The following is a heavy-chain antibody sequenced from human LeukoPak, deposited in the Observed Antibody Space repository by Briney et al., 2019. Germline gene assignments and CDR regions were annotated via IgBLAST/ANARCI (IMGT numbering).Heavy chain of an antibody. CDR3: ARPRFRSYWYFDL. D-gene: IGHD3-10*01. CDR1: GGSIYSSSYY. J-gene: IGHJ2*01. CDR2: IYYSGST. V-gene: IGHV4-39*01. Sequence: PSETLSLTCTVSGGSIYSSSYYWGWIRQSPGKGLEWIGSIYYSGSTYYNPSLKSRVTISVDASKNQFSLKVTSVTAADTAVYYCARPRFRSYWYFDLWGRGTLVTVSS.